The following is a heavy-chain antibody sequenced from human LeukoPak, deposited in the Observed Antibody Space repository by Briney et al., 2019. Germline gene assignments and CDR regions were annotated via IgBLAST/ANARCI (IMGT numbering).Heavy chain of an antibody. V-gene: IGHV1-46*01. Sequence: ASVKVSCKASGYTFTSYYMHRVRQAPGQGLEWMGIINPSGGSTSYAQKFQGRVTMTRDMSTSTVYMEPSSLRSEDTAVYYCAREGEFPDYWGQGTLVTVSS. J-gene: IGHJ4*02. CDR2: INPSGGST. D-gene: IGHD3-16*01. CDR3: AREGEFPDY. CDR1: GYTFTSYY.